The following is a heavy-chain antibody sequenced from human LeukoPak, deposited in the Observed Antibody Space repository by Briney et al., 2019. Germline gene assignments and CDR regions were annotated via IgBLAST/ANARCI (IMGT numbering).Heavy chain of an antibody. CDR1: GFTFSSYW. J-gene: IGHJ4*02. CDR2: IKQDGSEK. V-gene: IGHV3-7*03. CDR3: TSQFPMITFGGVARPLDY. D-gene: IGHD3-16*01. Sequence: GSLRLSCVASGFTFSSYWMSWVRQAPGKGLEWEANIKQDGSEKYYVDSVKGRFTISRDNAENSLYLQMNSLKTEYTAVYYCTSQFPMITFGGVARPLDYWGPGTLVTVSS.